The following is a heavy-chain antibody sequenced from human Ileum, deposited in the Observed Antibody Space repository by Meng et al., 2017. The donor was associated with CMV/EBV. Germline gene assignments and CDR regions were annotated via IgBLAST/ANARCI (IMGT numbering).Heavy chain of an antibody. V-gene: IGHV1-45*02. CDR3: ARDTPHNAFEP. J-gene: IGHJ5*02. D-gene: IGHD2-15*01. CDR1: GYTFTHRC. Sequence: SVKVSCKASGYTFTHRCLHWVRQAPGQALEWMGWITPFNGNTNYAQKFQDRLTVTRARSMSTAHMELSSLTSEDTAMYYCARDTPHNAFEPWGHGTLVTVSS. CDR2: ITPFNGNT.